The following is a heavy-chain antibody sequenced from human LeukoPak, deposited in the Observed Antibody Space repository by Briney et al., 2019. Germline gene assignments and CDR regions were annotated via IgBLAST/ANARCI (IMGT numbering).Heavy chain of an antibody. Sequence: ASVKVSCKASGGTFSSYTISWVRQAPGQGLEWMGRIIPILGIANNAQKFQGRVTITADKSTSTAYMELSSLRSEDTAVYYCARGLEQQLPREYFQHWGQGTLVTVSS. CDR2: IIPILGIA. J-gene: IGHJ1*01. V-gene: IGHV1-69*02. CDR1: GGTFSSYT. D-gene: IGHD6-13*01. CDR3: ARGLEQQLPREYFQH.